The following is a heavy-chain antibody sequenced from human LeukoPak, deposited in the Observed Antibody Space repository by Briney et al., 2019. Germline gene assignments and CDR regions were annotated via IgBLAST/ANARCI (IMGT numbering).Heavy chain of an antibody. CDR1: GYTFTGYY. Sequence: ASVKVSCKASGYTFTGYYMHWVRQAPGQGLEWMGWINPNSGGTNYAQKFQGRVTMTRDTSISTAYMELSRLRSDDTAVYYCARDQWKAAAADCWGQGTLVTVSS. J-gene: IGHJ4*02. D-gene: IGHD6-13*01. CDR2: INPNSGGT. V-gene: IGHV1-2*02. CDR3: ARDQWKAAAADC.